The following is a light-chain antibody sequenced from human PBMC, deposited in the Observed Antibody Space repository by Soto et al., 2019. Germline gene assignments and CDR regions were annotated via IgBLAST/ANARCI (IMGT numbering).Light chain of an antibody. J-gene: IGKJ3*01. CDR2: GAS. CDR1: QSVSSSY. V-gene: IGKV3-20*01. CDR3: QQYGSSPRYT. Sequence: EIVLTQSPGTLSLSPGERATLSCRASQSVSSSYFTWYQQRPGQPTRLLIVGASSRATGIPDSFSGSGSGTDFTLTISRLEPEDFAVYYCQQYGSSPRYTFGPGTKVEIK.